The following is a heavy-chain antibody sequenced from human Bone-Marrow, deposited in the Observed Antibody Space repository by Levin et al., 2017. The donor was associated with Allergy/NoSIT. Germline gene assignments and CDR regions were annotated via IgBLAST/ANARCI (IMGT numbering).Heavy chain of an antibody. V-gene: IGHV3-21*01. J-gene: IGHJ4*02. Sequence: GESLKISCAASGFTCSSYSMNWVRQAPGKGLEWVSSISSSSRYIYYADSVKGRFTISRDNAKNSLYLQMNSLRAEDTAVYYCARGGYYYDSSGYYYFDYWGQGTLVTVSS. CDR2: ISSSSRYI. CDR3: ARGGYYYDSSGYYYFDY. D-gene: IGHD3-22*01. CDR1: GFTCSSYS.